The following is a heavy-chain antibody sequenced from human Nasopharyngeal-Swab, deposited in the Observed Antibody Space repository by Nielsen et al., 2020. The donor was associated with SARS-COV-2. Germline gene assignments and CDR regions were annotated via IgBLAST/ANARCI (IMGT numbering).Heavy chain of an antibody. D-gene: IGHD7-27*01. CDR2: IYNNGST. J-gene: IGHJ6*03. CDR3: ARARDWGSYFYYYYMDV. CDR1: GGSVSTGSYY. V-gene: IGHV4-61*01. Sequence: SETLSLTCTFSGGSVSTGSYYWTWIRQPPGKGLEWIGYIYNNGSTKYNPSLTSRVTISVDTSKNQFSLKLNSVTAADTAVYYCARARDWGSYFYYYYMDVWGNGTTVTVSS.